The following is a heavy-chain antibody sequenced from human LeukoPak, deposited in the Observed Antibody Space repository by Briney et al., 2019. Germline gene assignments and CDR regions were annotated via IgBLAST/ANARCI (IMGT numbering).Heavy chain of an antibody. V-gene: IGHV3-21*01. Sequence: GGSLRLSCAASGFTFSSYSMNWVRQAPGKGLEWVSSISSSSSYIYYADSVKGRFTISRDNAKNSLYLQMNSLRAEDTAVYYCARGSTSTVSTIGFYGMDVWGQGTTVTVSS. CDR1: GFTFSSYS. D-gene: IGHD4-11*01. CDR3: ARGSTSTVSTIGFYGMDV. J-gene: IGHJ6*02. CDR2: ISSSSSYI.